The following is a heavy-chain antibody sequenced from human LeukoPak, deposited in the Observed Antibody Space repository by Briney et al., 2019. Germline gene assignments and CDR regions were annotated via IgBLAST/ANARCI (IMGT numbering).Heavy chain of an antibody. D-gene: IGHD3-16*02. V-gene: IGHV3-21*01. CDR3: ARGFAFGGVIAGFNWFDP. CDR1: GFTFSSYS. CDR2: ISSSSSYI. J-gene: IGHJ5*02. Sequence: PGGSLRLSCAASGFTFSSYSMNWVRQAPGKGLEWVSSISSSSSYIYYVDSVKGRFTISRDNAKNSLYLQMNSLRAEDTAVYYCARGFAFGGVIAGFNWFDPWGQGTLVTVSS.